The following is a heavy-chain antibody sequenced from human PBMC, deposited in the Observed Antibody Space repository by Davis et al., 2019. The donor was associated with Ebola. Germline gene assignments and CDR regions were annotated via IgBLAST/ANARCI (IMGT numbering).Heavy chain of an antibody. CDR3: RSTVTPH. CDR1: GGSVSTYY. CDR2: IYYRGST. J-gene: IGHJ4*02. V-gene: IGHV4-59*02. Sequence: SETLSLTCTVSGGSVSTYYWSWIRQPPGKGLEWIGYIYYRGSTNYNPSLKSRVTISVDTSKNQFSLKLSSVTAADTAVYYCRSTVTPHWGQGTLVTVSS. D-gene: IGHD4-17*01.